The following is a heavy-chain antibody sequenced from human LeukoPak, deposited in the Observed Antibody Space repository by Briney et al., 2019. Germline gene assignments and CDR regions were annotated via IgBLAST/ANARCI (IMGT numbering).Heavy chain of an antibody. D-gene: IGHD3-10*01. J-gene: IGHJ6*02. CDR1: GFTFSSYW. CDR3: ARDHYYGSGSYDNYFHYGMDV. CDR2: INQDGSKK. V-gene: IGHV3-7*01. Sequence: GGSLRLSCAVSGFTFSSYWMSWVRQAPGKGLEWVANINQDGSKKYYVDSVKGRFTISRDNAKNSLYLQMNSLRAEDTAVYYCARDHYYGSGSYDNYFHYGMDVWGQGTTVTVSS.